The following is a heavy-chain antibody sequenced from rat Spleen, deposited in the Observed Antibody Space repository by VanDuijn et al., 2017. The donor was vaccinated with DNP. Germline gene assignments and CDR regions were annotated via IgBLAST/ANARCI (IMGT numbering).Heavy chain of an antibody. V-gene: IGHV3-3*01. Sequence: EVQLQESGPGLVTPSQSLSLTCSFTGHSIPNNYRWTWLRKFPGNKLEWMGYINSAGRINYNPSLNSRISITRDTSKNQFFLQLNSITTEDTATYYCAIQLGVFDYWGQGVMVIVSS. CDR3: AIQLGVFDY. D-gene: IGHD5-1*01. J-gene: IGHJ2*01. CDR1: GHSIPNNYR. CDR2: INSAGRI.